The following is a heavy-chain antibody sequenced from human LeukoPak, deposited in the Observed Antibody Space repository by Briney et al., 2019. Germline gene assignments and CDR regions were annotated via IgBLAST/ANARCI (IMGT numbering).Heavy chain of an antibody. V-gene: IGHV3-9*01. D-gene: IGHD7-27*01. CDR1: GFTFDDYA. CDR2: ISWNSGSI. CDR3: AKGFAFSHWGSFDY. Sequence: PGGSLRLSCAASGFTFDDYAMHWVRQAPGKGLEWVSGISWNSGSIGYADSVKGRFTISRDNAKSSLYLQMNSLRAEDTALYYCAKGFAFSHWGSFDYWGQGTLVTVSS. J-gene: IGHJ4*02.